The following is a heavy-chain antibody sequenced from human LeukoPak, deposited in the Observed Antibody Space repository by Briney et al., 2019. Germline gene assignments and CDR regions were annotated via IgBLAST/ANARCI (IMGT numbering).Heavy chain of an antibody. CDR2: INHSGST. V-gene: IGHV4-34*01. Sequence: SETLSLTCAVYGGSFSGYYWSWVRQPPGKGLEWIGEINHSGSTKYSPSLESRLTISVDTSKNQVSLKLTSVTAADTAVYYCAIPPRNSGYYFDYWDQGSLVTVSS. D-gene: IGHD1-26*01. CDR3: AIPPRNSGYYFDY. J-gene: IGHJ4*02. CDR1: GGSFSGYY.